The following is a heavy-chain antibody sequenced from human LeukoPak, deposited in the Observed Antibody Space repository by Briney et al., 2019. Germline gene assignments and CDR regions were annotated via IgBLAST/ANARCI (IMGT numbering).Heavy chain of an antibody. CDR1: GFTFSSYA. J-gene: IGHJ4*02. V-gene: IGHV3-30*04. CDR3: TRETWRQLWLTFDC. Sequence: PGGSLRLSCAASGFTFSSYALHWVRQAPGKGLEWVAVISYDGANKYYADSVRGRFTISRDNSKNTLYLQMNRRRAEDTAVYYCTRETWRQLWLTFDCWVQGTLVTVSS. D-gene: IGHD5-18*01. CDR2: ISYDGANK.